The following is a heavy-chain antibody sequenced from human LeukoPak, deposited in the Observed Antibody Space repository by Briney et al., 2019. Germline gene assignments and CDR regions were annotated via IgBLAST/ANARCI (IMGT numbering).Heavy chain of an antibody. CDR1: GGPFSGYH. D-gene: IGHD3-10*01. V-gene: IGHV4-34*01. CDR3: ARGSSFARRRYCSGTFDY. CDR2: INHSGST. J-gene: IGHJ4*02. Sequence: WETPSLTCAVYGGPFSGYHWSWVRQPPGKGPEWIGEINHSGSTNYNPSLKSRVTISVDTSKNQFSLKLSSVTAADTAVYYCARGSSFARRRYCSGTFDYWGQGSLVSVSS.